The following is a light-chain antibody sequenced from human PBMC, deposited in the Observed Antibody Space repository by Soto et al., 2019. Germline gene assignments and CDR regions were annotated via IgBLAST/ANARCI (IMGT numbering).Light chain of an antibody. CDR3: QQYGSSLVA. J-gene: IGKJ1*01. Sequence: EIVITQSPATLSVSPGERATLSCRASQSVSSNLAWYQQKPGQAPRLLIYGASTRATGIPDRFSGSGSGTDFTLTVSRLEPEDFAVYYCQQYGSSLVAFGQGTKV. CDR1: QSVSSN. V-gene: IGKV3-20*01. CDR2: GAS.